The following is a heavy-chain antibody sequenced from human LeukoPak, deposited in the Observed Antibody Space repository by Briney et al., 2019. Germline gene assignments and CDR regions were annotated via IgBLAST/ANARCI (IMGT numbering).Heavy chain of an antibody. CDR3: AKPLSITMIVVVIFDAFDI. Sequence: GGSLRLSCAASGFTFSSYGMSWVRQAPGKGLEWVSAISGSGGSTYYADSVKGRFTISRDNSKNTLYLQMNSLRAEDTAVYYCAKPLSITMIVVVIFDAFDIWGQGTMVTVSS. D-gene: IGHD3-22*01. CDR2: ISGSGGST. J-gene: IGHJ3*02. V-gene: IGHV3-23*01. CDR1: GFTFSSYG.